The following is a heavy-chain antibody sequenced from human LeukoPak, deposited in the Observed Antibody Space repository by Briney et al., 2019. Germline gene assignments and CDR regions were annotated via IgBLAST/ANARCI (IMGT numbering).Heavy chain of an antibody. V-gene: IGHV4-39*01. J-gene: IGHJ4*02. D-gene: IGHD1-26*01. CDR2: IYYSGST. CDR1: GGSISSSSYY. CDR3: ARLPGSGIYHFDY. Sequence: SETLSLTCTVSGGSISSSSYYWGWIRQPPGKGLEWIGSIYYSGSTYYNPSLKSRVTISVDTSKNQFSLKLSSVTAADTAVYYCARLPGSGIYHFDYWGQGTLVTVSS.